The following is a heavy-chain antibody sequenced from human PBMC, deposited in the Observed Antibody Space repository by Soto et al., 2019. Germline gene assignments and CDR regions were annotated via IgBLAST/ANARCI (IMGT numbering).Heavy chain of an antibody. CDR2: IYPGDSDT. D-gene: IGHD6-13*01. CDR3: ARQGAAAGTLSFDY. CDR1: GYSFTSYW. Sequence: GESLKISCKGSGYSFTSYWIGWVRQMPGKGLEWMGIIYPGDSDTRYSPSFQGTVTISAAKSISTAYLQWSSLKASDTAMYSCARQGAAAGTLSFDYWGQGTLVTVSS. V-gene: IGHV5-51*01. J-gene: IGHJ4*02.